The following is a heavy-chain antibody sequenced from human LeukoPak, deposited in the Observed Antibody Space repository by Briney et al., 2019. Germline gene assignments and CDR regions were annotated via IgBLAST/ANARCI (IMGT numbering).Heavy chain of an antibody. CDR2: ISSNGGST. CDR1: GFTFSSYA. CDR3: VKDWVYSYGPVGGYYFDY. D-gene: IGHD5-18*01. Sequence: GGSLRLSCAAPGFTFSSYAMHWVRQAPGKGLEYVSAISSNGGSTYYADSVKGRFTISRDNSKNTLYLQMSSLRAEDTAVYYCVKDWVYSYGPVGGYYFDYWGQGTLVTVSS. J-gene: IGHJ4*02. V-gene: IGHV3-64D*06.